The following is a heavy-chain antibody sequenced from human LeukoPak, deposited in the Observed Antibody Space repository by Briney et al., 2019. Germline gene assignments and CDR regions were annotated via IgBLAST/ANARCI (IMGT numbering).Heavy chain of an antibody. CDR2: IYHSGST. Sequence: SETLSLTCAVSGGSISSSNWWSWVRQPPGKGLEWIGEIYHSGSTNYNPSLKSRVTISVDKSKNQSSLKLSSVTAADTAVYYCARGITMVRANNWFDPWGQGTLVTVSS. J-gene: IGHJ5*02. CDR1: GGSISSSNW. D-gene: IGHD3-10*01. V-gene: IGHV4-4*02. CDR3: ARGITMVRANNWFDP.